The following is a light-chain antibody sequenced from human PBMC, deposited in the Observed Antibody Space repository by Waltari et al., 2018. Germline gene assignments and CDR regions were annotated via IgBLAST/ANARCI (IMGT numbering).Light chain of an antibody. CDR1: SNYIGCSDF. CDR3: SSYTSISTSVI. V-gene: IGLV2-14*03. CDR2: DVS. Sequence: HSAVTQPAAVSGSPGQSITLSCTGTSNYIGCSDFVSWYQQHPGKAPKLMIYDVSKRPSGVSNRFSASKSGDTASLTISGLQTEDEADYYCSSYTSISTSVIFGGGTKVTVL. J-gene: IGLJ2*01.